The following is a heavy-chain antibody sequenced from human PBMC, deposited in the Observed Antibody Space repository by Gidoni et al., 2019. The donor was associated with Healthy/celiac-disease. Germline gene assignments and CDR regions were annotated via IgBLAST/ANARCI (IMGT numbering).Heavy chain of an antibody. J-gene: IGHJ4*02. Sequence: EVQLVESGGCLVQPGGPLRLPCAASGLTFSGYWMSWVRQAPGKGLEWVANIKQDGSEKYYVDSVKGRFTISRDNAKNSLYLQMNSLRAEDTAVYYCARELRYSSGYSALDYWGQGTLVTVSS. V-gene: IGHV3-7*01. D-gene: IGHD3-22*01. CDR2: IKQDGSEK. CDR1: GLTFSGYW. CDR3: ARELRYSSGYSALDY.